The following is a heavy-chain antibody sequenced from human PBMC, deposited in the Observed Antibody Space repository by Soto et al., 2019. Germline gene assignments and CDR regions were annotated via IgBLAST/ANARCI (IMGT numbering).Heavy chain of an antibody. Sequence: PGGSLRLSCAASGFTFSSYSMNWVRQAPGKGLEWASYISSSSSTIYYADSVKGRFTISRDNAKNSLYLQMNSLRDEDTAVYYCARALDIWFGELVFWPKTNYYYGMDVWGQGTTVTVSS. D-gene: IGHD3-10*01. V-gene: IGHV3-48*02. J-gene: IGHJ6*02. CDR1: GFTFSSYS. CDR3: ARALDIWFGELVFWPKTNYYYGMDV. CDR2: ISSSSSTI.